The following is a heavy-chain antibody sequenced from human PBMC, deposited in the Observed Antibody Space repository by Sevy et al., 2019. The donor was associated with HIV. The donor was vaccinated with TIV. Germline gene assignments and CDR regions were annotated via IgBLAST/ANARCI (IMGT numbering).Heavy chain of an antibody. CDR3: ASSYDYVWGSYLGAFDI. CDR1: GGSISSSSYY. Sequence: SETLSLTCTVSGGSISSSSYYWGWIRQPPGKGLEWIGSIYYSGCTYYNPSLKSRVTISVDTSKNQFSLKLSSVTAADTTVYYCASSYDYVWGSYLGAFDIWGQGTMVTVSS. V-gene: IGHV4-39*01. CDR2: IYYSGCT. J-gene: IGHJ3*02. D-gene: IGHD3-16*01.